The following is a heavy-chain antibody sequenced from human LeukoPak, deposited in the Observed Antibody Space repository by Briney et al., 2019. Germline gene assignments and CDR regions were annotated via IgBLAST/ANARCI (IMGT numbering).Heavy chain of an antibody. Sequence: DSVKGRFTISRDNSKNTLFLQMNSLRAEDTAVYYCARETTVTTDRQHHYYGMDVWGQGTTVTVSS. J-gene: IGHJ6*02. V-gene: IGHV3-30*01. CDR3: ARETTVTTDRQHHYYGMDV. D-gene: IGHD4-17*01.